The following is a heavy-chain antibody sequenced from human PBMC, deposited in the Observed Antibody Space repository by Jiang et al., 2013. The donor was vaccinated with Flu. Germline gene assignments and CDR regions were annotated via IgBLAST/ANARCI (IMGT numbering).Heavy chain of an antibody. CDR1: GYTFTSYG. D-gene: IGHD2-8*01. Sequence: GAEVKKPGASVKVSCKASGYTFTSYGISWVRQAPGQGLEWMGWISAYNGNTNYAQKLQGRVTMTTDTSQSTAYMELRSLRSDDTAVYYCAREGGVLMVYAIPDYYYGMDVWGQGTTVTVSS. CDR2: ISAYNGNT. CDR3: AREGGVLMVYAIPDYYYGMDV. J-gene: IGHJ6*02. V-gene: IGHV1-18*01.